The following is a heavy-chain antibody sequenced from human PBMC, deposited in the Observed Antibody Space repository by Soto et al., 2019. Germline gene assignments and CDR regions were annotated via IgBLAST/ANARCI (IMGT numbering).Heavy chain of an antibody. Sequence: SETLSLTCAVSGSSMSGFYWGWVRQPPGKGLEWIGSIFHSGNSYYNPSLKSRVILSVDASKNQFSLNLTAAIAADTAVYYCAREAGGMDFWGPATPVTVSS. CDR2: IFHSGNS. CDR3: AREAGGMDF. V-gene: IGHV4-38-2*02. CDR1: GSSMSGFY. J-gene: IGHJ6*02.